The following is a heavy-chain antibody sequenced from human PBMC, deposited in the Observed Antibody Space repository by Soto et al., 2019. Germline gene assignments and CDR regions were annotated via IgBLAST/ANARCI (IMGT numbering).Heavy chain of an antibody. CDR3: ARVSWREKYGMDV. J-gene: IGHJ6*02. CDR2: ITFSGNTV. Sequence: GGSLRLSFAASGFTFSDSYMSWISQAPGKGLECISYITFSGNTVYYADSLKGRFTISRDNAKNSLYLQMNRLRAEDTAVYYCARVSWREKYGMDVWGQGTTVTVSS. CDR1: GFTFSDSY. V-gene: IGHV3-11*01.